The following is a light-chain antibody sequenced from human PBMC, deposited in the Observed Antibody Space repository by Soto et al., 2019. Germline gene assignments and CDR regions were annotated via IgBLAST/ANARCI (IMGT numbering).Light chain of an antibody. V-gene: IGLV2-8*01. CDR3: ASHAGSTTV. CDR1: SSDVGAYNY. J-gene: IGLJ7*01. Sequence: QSVLTQPPSASGSPGQSVTIPCTGTSSDVGAYNYVSWYQQHPGKAPKLVIYEVDKRPSGVPDRFSGSKSGNTASLTVSRLQGEDDADYYCASHAGSTTVFGSGTQLTVL. CDR2: EVD.